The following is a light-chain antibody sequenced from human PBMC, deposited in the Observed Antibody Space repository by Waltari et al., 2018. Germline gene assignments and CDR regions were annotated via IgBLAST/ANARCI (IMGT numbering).Light chain of an antibody. CDR2: KAS. CDR1: ENVSKW. V-gene: IGKV1-5*03. CDR3: QQSYTYSYT. J-gene: IGKJ2*01. Sequence: DIQMTQSPSTLSASVGDRVTITCRASENVSKWLAWYQQKPGKAPKHLVYKASTLRSGVPSRFSGSGSGTEFSLTISSLQPDDFATYYCQQSYTYSYTFGQGTKLEIK.